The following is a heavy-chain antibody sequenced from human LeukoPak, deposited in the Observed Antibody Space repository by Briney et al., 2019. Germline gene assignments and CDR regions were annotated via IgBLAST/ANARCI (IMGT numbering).Heavy chain of an antibody. CDR2: INWNGGST. CDR3: AKDRAQQPMHTNFNY. Sequence: GGSLRLSCAASGFTFDDYGMSWVRQAPGKGLEWVSGINWNGGSTGYADSVKGRFTISRDNSKNTLYLQMNSLRAEDTAVYYCAKDRAQQPMHTNFNYWGQGTLVTVSS. D-gene: IGHD6-13*01. V-gene: IGHV3-20*04. J-gene: IGHJ4*02. CDR1: GFTFDDYG.